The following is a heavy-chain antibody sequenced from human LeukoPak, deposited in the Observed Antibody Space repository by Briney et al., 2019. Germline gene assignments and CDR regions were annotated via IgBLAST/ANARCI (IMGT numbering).Heavy chain of an antibody. J-gene: IGHJ3*02. CDR2: ISGSGGST. Sequence: GGSLRLSCAASGFTFSSYGMSWVRQAPGKGLEWVSAISGSGGSTYYADSVKGRFIISRDNSKNTLYLQMNSLRAEDTAVYYCANDGAYYDSSTDAFDIWGQRTMVTVSS. D-gene: IGHD3-22*01. CDR3: ANDGAYYDSSTDAFDI. V-gene: IGHV3-23*01. CDR1: GFTFSSYG.